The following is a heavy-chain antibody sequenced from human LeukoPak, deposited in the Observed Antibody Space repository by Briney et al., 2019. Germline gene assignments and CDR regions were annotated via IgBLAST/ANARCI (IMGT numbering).Heavy chain of an antibody. V-gene: IGHV3-23*01. Sequence: GGSLRLSCGASGFTFSSYAMSWVRQTPGRGLEWVAGVSPSGGRTLYADSVEGRSTISRDNSNDTVYLQLSSLRAEDSALYYCAKVRGVYCSSPACYYYDSWGQGTPVTVSS. CDR1: GFTFSSYA. CDR2: VSPSGGRT. D-gene: IGHD2-2*01. J-gene: IGHJ4*02. CDR3: AKVRGVYCSSPACYYYDS.